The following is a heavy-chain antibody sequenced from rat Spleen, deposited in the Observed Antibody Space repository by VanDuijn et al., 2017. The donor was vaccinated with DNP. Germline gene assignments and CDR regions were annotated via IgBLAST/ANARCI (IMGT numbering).Heavy chain of an antibody. J-gene: IGHJ4*01. CDR1: GFNFSDYN. V-gene: IGHV5S10*01. Sequence: EVQLVESGGGLVQPGGSLKLSCAASGFNFSDYNMAWVRQTPKKGLEWVTAILFDGSRTYYRDSVKGRFTISRDNAKRTQYLQMDSLRSEDMATYYCARYYGSYRALDAWGQGTSVTVSS. CDR3: ARYYGSYRALDA. D-gene: IGHD1-3*01. CDR2: ILFDGSRT.